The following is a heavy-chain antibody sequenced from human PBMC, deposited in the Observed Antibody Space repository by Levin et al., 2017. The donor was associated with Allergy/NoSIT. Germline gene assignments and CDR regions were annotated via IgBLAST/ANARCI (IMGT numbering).Heavy chain of an antibody. CDR1: GFDFHIYI. CDR2: ITTGSNYK. D-gene: IGHD1/OR15-1a*01. Sequence: GGSLRLSCEASGFDFHIYIMNWVRQAPGKGLEWLSSITTGSNYKYYIDAVRGRFVFSRDNGRNSLYLQMNSPRAEDTAVYYCARSHPLPGATRFSCQGGMDVWGQGPTVTVSS. CDR3: ARSHPLPGATRFSCQGGMDV. V-gene: IGHV3-21*01. J-gene: IGHJ6*02.